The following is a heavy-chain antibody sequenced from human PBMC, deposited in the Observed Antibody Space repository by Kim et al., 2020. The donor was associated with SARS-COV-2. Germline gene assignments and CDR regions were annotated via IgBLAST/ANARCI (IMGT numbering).Heavy chain of an antibody. J-gene: IGHJ4*02. CDR3: ARDYSDATGYYSSFDS. Sequence: PSLKSRVTISLDTSKDQFSLNLSSVTAADTAVYYCARDYSDATGYYSSFDSWGQGTLVTVSS. V-gene: IGHV4-34*01. D-gene: IGHD3-22*01.